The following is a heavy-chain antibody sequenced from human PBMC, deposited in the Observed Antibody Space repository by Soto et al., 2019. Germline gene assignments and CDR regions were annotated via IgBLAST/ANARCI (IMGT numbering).Heavy chain of an antibody. D-gene: IGHD3-22*01. CDR3: ARRKGDYYDSSGYHYYFDY. V-gene: IGHV1-2*02. Sequence: ASVKVSCKASGYTFTGYYMHWVRQAPGQGLEWMGWINPNSGGTNYAQKSQGRVTMTRDTSISTAYMELSRLRSDDTAVYYCARRKGDYYDSSGYHYYFDYWGQGTLVTVSS. CDR1: GYTFTGYY. CDR2: INPNSGGT. J-gene: IGHJ4*02.